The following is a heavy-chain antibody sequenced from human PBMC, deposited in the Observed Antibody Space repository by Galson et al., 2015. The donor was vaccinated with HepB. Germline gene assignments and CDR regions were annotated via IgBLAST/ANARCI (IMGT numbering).Heavy chain of an antibody. J-gene: IGHJ4*02. CDR3: ARGAPGSDS. CDR1: GFTFRHSY. V-gene: IGHV3-11*06. D-gene: IGHD1-14*01. Sequence: SLRLPCAASGFTFRHSYLSWIRQAPGNGQEWVSFISTSGSHTNYADSVKGRFTISRDNAKNSLSLQMSSLRAEDTAVYFCARGAPGSDSWGQGTLVTVAS. CDR2: ISTSGSHT.